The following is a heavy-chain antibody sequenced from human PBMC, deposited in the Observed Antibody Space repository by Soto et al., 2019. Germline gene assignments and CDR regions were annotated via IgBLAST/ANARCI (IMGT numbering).Heavy chain of an antibody. J-gene: IGHJ5*02. CDR1: GYPFTSYG. D-gene: IGHD1-1*01. Sequence: QVQRVQSGAEVKKPGASGKVSCKASGYPFTSYGISWVRQASGQGLEWMGWISAYNGNTKYAQKLQGRVTMTTDTSTSTAYMELRSLRSDDTAVYYCVRDEAYKWNDGGWFDPWGQGTLVPVSS. CDR2: ISAYNGNT. CDR3: VRDEAYKWNDGGWFDP. V-gene: IGHV1-18*01.